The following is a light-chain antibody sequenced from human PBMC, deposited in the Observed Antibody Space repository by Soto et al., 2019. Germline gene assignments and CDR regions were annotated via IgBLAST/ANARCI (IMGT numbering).Light chain of an antibody. CDR3: CSYAGIYV. CDR2: EVT. CDR1: SRDVGRYNL. V-gene: IGLV2-23*02. Sequence: SVLTQPASVSGSPGQSITISCTGTSRDVGRYNLVSWYQQHPGKAPKLMIYEVTKRPSGVSHRFSGSKSGTTASLTISGLQAEDEADYYCCSYAGIYVFGSGTKVTVL. J-gene: IGLJ1*01.